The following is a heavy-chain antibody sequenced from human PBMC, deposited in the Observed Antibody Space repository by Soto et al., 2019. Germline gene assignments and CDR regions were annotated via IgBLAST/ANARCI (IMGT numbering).Heavy chain of an antibody. J-gene: IGHJ3*02. Sequence: QVQLQESGPGLVKPSQTLSLTCTVSGGSISSGGYYWSWIRQHPGKGLEWIGYIYYSGSTYYNPXXKSRVTISVDXXKXQXXLKLSSVTAADTAVYYCARDQGVLMVYAPRGAFDIWGQGTMVTVSS. CDR2: IYYSGST. D-gene: IGHD2-8*01. CDR1: GGSISSGGYY. CDR3: ARDQGVLMVYAPRGAFDI. V-gene: IGHV4-31*03.